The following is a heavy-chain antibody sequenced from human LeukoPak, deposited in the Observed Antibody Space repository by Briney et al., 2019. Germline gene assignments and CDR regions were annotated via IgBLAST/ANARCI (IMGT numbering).Heavy chain of an antibody. Sequence: ASVKVSCKASGYTFTSYDINWVRQATGQGLEWMGWINPNSGGTNYAQKFQGWVTMTRDTSISTAYMELSRLRSDDTAVYYCARGYSSGWYYVGDYFDYWGQGTLVTVSS. CDR3: ARGYSSGWYYVGDYFDY. D-gene: IGHD6-19*01. V-gene: IGHV1-2*04. CDR1: GYTFTSYD. CDR2: INPNSGGT. J-gene: IGHJ4*02.